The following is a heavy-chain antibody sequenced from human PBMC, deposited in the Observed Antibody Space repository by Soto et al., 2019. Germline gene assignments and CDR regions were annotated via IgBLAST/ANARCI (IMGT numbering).Heavy chain of an antibody. J-gene: IGHJ3*02. CDR3: ARELVAPRPGDAFDI. CDR1: GYTFTSNG. Sequence: GASVKVSCKASGYTFTSNGISWVRQAPGQGLEWMGWISAYNGNTNYAQKLQGRVTMTTDTSTSTAYMELRSLRSDDTAVYYCARELVAPRPGDAFDIWGQGTMVTVS. CDR2: ISAYNGNT. V-gene: IGHV1-18*01. D-gene: IGHD6-6*01.